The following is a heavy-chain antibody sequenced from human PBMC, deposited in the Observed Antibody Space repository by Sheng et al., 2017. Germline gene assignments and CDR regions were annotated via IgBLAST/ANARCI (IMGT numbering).Heavy chain of an antibody. V-gene: IGHV4-39*07. CDR2: IYYSGNT. CDR3: ARGTWNYWFDT. Sequence: QVQLQESGPGLVKPSETLSLTCTVSGASMSSNSYQWGWIRQPPGKGLEWIGSIYYSGNTYYNPSLESRVTISVDTSKNQFSLNLSSVTAADTAMYYCARGTWNYWFDTWGQGTLVIVSS. J-gene: IGHJ5*02. D-gene: IGHD1-7*01. CDR1: GASMSSNSYQ.